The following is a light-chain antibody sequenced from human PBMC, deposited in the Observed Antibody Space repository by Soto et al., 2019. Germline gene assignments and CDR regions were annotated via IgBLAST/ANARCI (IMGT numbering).Light chain of an antibody. CDR3: QQYGRT. Sequence: EIVLTQSPGTLSLSPGERATLSCRASQSVSSSYLAWYQQKPGQAPSLLIYGASTRATGIPGRFSGSGSGTDFTLTISRLEPEDFAVYYCQQYGRTFGQGTKLEIK. J-gene: IGKJ2*01. CDR1: QSVSSSY. CDR2: GAS. V-gene: IGKV3-20*01.